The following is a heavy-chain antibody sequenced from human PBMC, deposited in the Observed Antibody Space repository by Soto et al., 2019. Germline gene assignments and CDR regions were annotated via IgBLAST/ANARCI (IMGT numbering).Heavy chain of an antibody. CDR2: IYSGGST. J-gene: IGHJ4*02. CDR1: GFTVSSNY. V-gene: IGHV3-53*01. Sequence: PGGSLRLSCAASGFTVSSNYMIWVRQAPGKGLEWVSVIYSGGSTYYADSVKGRFTISRDNSKNTLYLQMNSLRAEDTAVYYCARETAAGYYFDYWGQGTLVTVSS. D-gene: IGHD6-13*01. CDR3: ARETAAGYYFDY.